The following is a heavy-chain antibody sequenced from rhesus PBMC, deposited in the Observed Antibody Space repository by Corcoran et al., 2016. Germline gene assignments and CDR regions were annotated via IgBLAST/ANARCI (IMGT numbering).Heavy chain of an antibody. J-gene: IGHJ5-2*02. CDR3: AKESARGASWNSLDV. Sequence: QVQLQESGPGLVMPSETLSLTCAVSGGSVSSGYFYWNWIRQPPGKGMEWIGYIPYSGTTRYNPSLRSRVSISRDTSRNQFSLKLSSVTAADTAVYYCAKESARGASWNSLDVWGRGVLVTVSS. CDR2: IPYSGTT. CDR1: GGSVSSGYFY. D-gene: IGHD6-25*01. V-gene: IGHV4-122*02.